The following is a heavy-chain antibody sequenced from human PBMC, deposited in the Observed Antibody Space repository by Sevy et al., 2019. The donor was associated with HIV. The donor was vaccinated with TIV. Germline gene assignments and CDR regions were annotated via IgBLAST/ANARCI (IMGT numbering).Heavy chain of an antibody. J-gene: IGHJ6*03. CDR2: ISSSSSTI. CDR3: ARGHDYGDYGGYYYYMDV. Sequence: GGSLRLSCAASGFTFSSYSMNWVRQAPGKGLEWVSYISSSSSTIYYADSVKCRFTISRDNAKNSLYLQMNSLRDEDTAVYYCARGHDYGDYGGYYYYMDVWGKGTTVTVSS. V-gene: IGHV3-48*02. CDR1: GFTFSSYS. D-gene: IGHD4-17*01.